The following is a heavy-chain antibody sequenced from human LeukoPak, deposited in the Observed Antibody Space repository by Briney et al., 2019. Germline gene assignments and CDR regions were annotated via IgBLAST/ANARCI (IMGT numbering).Heavy chain of an antibody. J-gene: IGHJ4*02. CDR2: ISYDGSNK. CDR1: GSGMPFSSYA. CDR3: ARAGGGSSSWWEEYYFDY. Sequence: PGGSLRLSCEASGSGMPFSSYAMHWVRQAPGKGLEWVAVISYDGSNKYYADSVKGRFTISRDNSKNTLYLQMNSLRAEDTAVYYCARAGGGSSSWWEEYYFDYWGQGTLVTVSS. V-gene: IGHV3-30*11. D-gene: IGHD6-13*01.